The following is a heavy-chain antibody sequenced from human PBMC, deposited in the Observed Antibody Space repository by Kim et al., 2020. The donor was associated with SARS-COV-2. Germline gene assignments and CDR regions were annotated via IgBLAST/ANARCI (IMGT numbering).Heavy chain of an antibody. CDR1: GYTLTELS. J-gene: IGHJ2*01. CDR2: FDPEDGET. CDR3: ATVSSGWYQKYFDL. Sequence: ASVKVSCKVSGYTLTELSMHWVRQAPGKGLEWMGGFDPEDGETIYAQKFQGRVTMTEDTSTDTAYMELSSLRSEDTAVYYCATVSSGWYQKYFDLWGRGTLVTVSS. V-gene: IGHV1-24*01. D-gene: IGHD6-19*01.